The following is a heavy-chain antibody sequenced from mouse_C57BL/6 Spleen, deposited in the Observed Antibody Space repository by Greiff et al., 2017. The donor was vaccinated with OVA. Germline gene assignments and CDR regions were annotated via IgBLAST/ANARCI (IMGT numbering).Heavy chain of an antibody. V-gene: IGHV5-4*01. J-gene: IGHJ2*01. D-gene: IGHD1-1*01. CDR3: AREDYGSVDY. Sequence: EVKVVESGGGLVKPGGSLKLSCAASGFTFSSYAMSWVRQTPEKRLEWVATISDGGSYTYYPDNVKGRFTISRENAKNNLYLQMSHLKSEDTAMYYCAREDYGSVDYWGQGTTLTVSS. CDR1: GFTFSSYA. CDR2: ISDGGSYT.